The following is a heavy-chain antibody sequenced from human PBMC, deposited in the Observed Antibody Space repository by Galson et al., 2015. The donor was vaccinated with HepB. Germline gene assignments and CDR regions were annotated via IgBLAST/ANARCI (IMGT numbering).Heavy chain of an antibody. CDR2: ISGSGGST. J-gene: IGHJ2*01. V-gene: IGHV3-23*01. CDR3: AKAVATYWYFDL. Sequence: SLRLSCAASAFTFSSYAMSWVRQAPGKGLEWVSAISGSGGSTYYADSVKGRFTISRDNSKNTLHLQMNSLRAEDTAIYYCAKAVATYWYFDLWGRGTLVTVSS. CDR1: AFTFSSYA.